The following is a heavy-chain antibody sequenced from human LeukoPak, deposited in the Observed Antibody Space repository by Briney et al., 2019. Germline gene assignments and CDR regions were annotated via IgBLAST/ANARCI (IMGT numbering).Heavy chain of an antibody. V-gene: IGHV4-4*07. CDR2: VDSSGNT. D-gene: IGHD1-26*01. CDR1: VVSMNGYY. J-gene: IGHJ3*01. CDR3: ARQFLVGSTFHAFDL. Sequence: SSETLSLTCSVSVVSMNGYYWSWLRQSAGNRLEWIGHVDSSGNTNYNPSLESRVTMSVDTSKKQFSLKLTSVTAADMAVYFCARQFLVGSTFHAFDLWGQGTRVTVSS.